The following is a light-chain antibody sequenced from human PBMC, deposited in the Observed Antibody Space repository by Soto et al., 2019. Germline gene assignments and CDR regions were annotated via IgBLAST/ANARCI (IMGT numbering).Light chain of an antibody. CDR2: GAS. CDR3: QQYTNLIT. V-gene: IGKV3-15*01. J-gene: IGKJ5*01. CDR1: QNISSN. Sequence: EIVMTQSPATLSVSPGERAALSCRASQNISSNLVWYQQKPGQSPRLLISGASSRATGIPARFSGSGSGTEFTLTISSLQSEDFAVYYCQQYTNLITFGQGTRLEIK.